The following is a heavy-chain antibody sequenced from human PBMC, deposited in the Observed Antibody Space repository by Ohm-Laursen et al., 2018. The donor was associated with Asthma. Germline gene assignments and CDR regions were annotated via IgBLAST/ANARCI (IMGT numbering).Heavy chain of an antibody. CDR1: GGSISSSSYY. CDR3: ARVRLASSGYYADY. Sequence: SETLSLTCTVSGGSISSSSYYWGWIRQPPGKGLEWIGSIYYSGSTYYNPSLKSRVTISVDTSKNQFSLRLSSVTAADTAVYYCARVRLASSGYYADYWGQGTLVTVSS. D-gene: IGHD3-22*01. V-gene: IGHV4-39*07. J-gene: IGHJ4*02. CDR2: IYYSGST.